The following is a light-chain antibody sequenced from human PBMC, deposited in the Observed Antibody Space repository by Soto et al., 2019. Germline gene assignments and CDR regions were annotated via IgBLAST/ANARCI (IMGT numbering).Light chain of an antibody. CDR3: GTWDITLNSLV. J-gene: IGLJ3*02. CDR1: SSNIGHNY. Sequence: QSVLTQPPSVSAAPGQKVTISCSGSSSNIGHNYVSWYQHLPGTAPTLLIYDNDKRPSGIPDRFSGSSSGTSATLGITGLQTGDEAEYYCGTWDITLNSLVFGGGTKLTVL. V-gene: IGLV1-51*01. CDR2: DND.